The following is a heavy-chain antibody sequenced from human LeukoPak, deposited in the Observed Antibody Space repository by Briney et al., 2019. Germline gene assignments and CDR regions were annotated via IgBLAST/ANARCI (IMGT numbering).Heavy chain of an antibody. CDR3: AKGNIAARQDIMDV. Sequence: GGSLRLSCAASGFTFSSYAMSWVRQAPGKGLEWVSLISGSGGSTYYADSVKGRFTISRDNSKNTLYPQMNSLRVEDTAVYYCAKGNIAARQDIMDVWGQGTTVTVSS. J-gene: IGHJ6*02. CDR1: GFTFSSYA. D-gene: IGHD6-6*01. CDR2: ISGSGGST. V-gene: IGHV3-23*01.